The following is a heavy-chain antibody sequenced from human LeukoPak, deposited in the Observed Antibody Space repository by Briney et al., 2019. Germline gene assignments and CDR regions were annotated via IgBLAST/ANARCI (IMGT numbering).Heavy chain of an antibody. D-gene: IGHD3-10*01. V-gene: IGHV1-8*01. CDR2: MNPNSGNT. J-gene: IGHJ5*02. Sequence: ASVKVSCKASGYNFTSYDINWVRQATGQGLEWMGWMNPNSGNTGYAQKFQGRVTMTRNTSISTAYMELRSLRSDDTAVYYCARHRSRMVRGGDWFDPWGQGTLVTVSS. CDR3: ARHRSRMVRGGDWFDP. CDR1: GYNFTSYD.